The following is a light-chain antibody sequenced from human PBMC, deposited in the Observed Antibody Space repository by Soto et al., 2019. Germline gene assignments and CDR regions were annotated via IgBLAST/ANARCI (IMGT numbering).Light chain of an antibody. CDR1: ISNIGRGYD. CDR2: GDS. Sequence: QSVLTQPPSVSGATGQRVTISCSGSISNIGRGYDVHWYQQLPGSAPRLLLSGDSNRPSGVPDRFSGSRSGTSASLAITGLQAEDEGDYYCQTFDSSLTISWVFGGGTKLTVL. CDR3: QTFDSSLTISWV. V-gene: IGLV1-40*01. J-gene: IGLJ3*02.